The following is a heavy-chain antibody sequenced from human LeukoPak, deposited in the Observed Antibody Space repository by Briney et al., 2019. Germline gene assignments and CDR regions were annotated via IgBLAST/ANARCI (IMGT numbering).Heavy chain of an antibody. V-gene: IGHV3-30*02. J-gene: IGHJ4*02. CDR3: SKPDFLSGFWICY. CDR2: IRYGGSDK. CDR1: GFTFSSYG. Sequence: PGXSLRLSCAASGFTFSSYGMHWVRQAPGKRLEWVAFIRYGGSDKYYADSVKGRFTISRDNSKNTLCLQMNSLRAEDTAVYYCSKPDFLSGFWICYWGQGTLVTVSS. D-gene: IGHD3-3*01.